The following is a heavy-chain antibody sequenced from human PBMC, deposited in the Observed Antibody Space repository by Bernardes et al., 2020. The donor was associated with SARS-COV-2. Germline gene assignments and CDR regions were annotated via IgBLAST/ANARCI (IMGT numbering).Heavy chain of an antibody. D-gene: IGHD1-26*01. Sequence: GGSLRLSCAASGFTVSSNYMSWVRQAPGKGLEWVSVIYSGGSPYYAASVKGRFTISRDNSKNKLYLQMNSLRAADTAVYYCARAGVGATHYFDYWGQGTLVTVSS. CDR1: GFTVSSNY. CDR3: ARAGVGATHYFDY. CDR2: IYSGGSP. V-gene: IGHV3-53*01. J-gene: IGHJ4*02.